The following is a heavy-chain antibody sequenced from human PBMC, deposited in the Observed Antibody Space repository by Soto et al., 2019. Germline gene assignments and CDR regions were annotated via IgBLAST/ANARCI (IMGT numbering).Heavy chain of an antibody. V-gene: IGHV4-59*01. CDR1: GGSMSSYY. CDR3: ARYGWGGSVWFAP. D-gene: IGHD3-10*01. CDR2: IYYSGST. J-gene: IGHJ5*02. Sequence: QVQLQESGPGLVNPSETLSLTCTVSGGSMSSYYWSWIRQPPGKGLEWIGYIYYSGSTIYDPSLTSRVTISVDQSTTQFSLNLSSVTAADTAVYYCARYGWGGSVWFAPWGQGTLVTVSS.